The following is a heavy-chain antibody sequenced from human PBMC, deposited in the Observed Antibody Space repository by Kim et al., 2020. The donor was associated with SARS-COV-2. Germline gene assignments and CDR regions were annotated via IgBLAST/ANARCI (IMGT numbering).Heavy chain of an antibody. V-gene: IGHV3-23*01. CDR3: AKRGDCSSTSCYQGSPRHYYYGMDV. Sequence: GGSLRLSCAASGFTYSRYAMNWVRQAPGKGLEWVSLISGGGGTTYYADSAKGRFTISRDNSKNTLYLQMNSLGAEDTAVYYCAKRGDCSSTSCYQGSPRHYYYGMDVWGQGTTVTVSS. CDR2: ISGGGGTT. CDR1: GFTYSRYA. J-gene: IGHJ6*02. D-gene: IGHD2-2*01.